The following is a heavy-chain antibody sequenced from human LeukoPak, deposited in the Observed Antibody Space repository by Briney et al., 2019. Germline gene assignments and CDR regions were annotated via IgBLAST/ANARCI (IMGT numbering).Heavy chain of an antibody. D-gene: IGHD3-22*01. J-gene: IGHJ3*02. CDR3: AGGPYYYDSSGYYSWAFDI. CDR1: GYTFTSYG. V-gene: IGHV1-18*01. CDR2: ISAYNGNT. Sequence: ASVKVSCKASGYTFTSYGISWVRQAPGQGLEWMGWISAYNGNTNYAQKLQGRVTMTTDTSTSTAYMELRSLRSDDTAVYYCAGGPYYYDSSGYYSWAFDIWGQGTMVTVSS.